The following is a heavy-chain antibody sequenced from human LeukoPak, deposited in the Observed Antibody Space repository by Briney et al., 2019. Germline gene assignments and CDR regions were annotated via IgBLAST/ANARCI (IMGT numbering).Heavy chain of an antibody. CDR1: GGTFSSYA. Sequence: SVKVSCKASGGTFSSYAISWVRQAPGQGLAWMGGIIPIFGTANYAQKFQGRVTITTDESTSTAYMELSSLRSEDTAVYYCARSSPPTYYHFYYYMDVWGKGSTVTVSS. V-gene: IGHV1-69*05. CDR3: ARSSPPTYYHFYYYMDV. D-gene: IGHD6-13*01. CDR2: IIPIFGTA. J-gene: IGHJ6*03.